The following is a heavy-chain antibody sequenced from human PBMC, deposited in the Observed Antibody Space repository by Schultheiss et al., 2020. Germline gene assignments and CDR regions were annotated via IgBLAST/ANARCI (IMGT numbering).Heavy chain of an antibody. D-gene: IGHD6-6*01. CDR1: GFTFSSYS. J-gene: IGHJ4*02. V-gene: IGHV3-21*01. Sequence: GESLKISCAASGFTFSSYSLNWVRQAPGKGLELVSSISSSSSYIYYADSVKGRFTISRDNAKNSLYLQMNSLRAEDTAVYYCARGGEQLVDYWGQGTLVTV. CDR2: ISSSSSYI. CDR3: ARGGEQLVDY.